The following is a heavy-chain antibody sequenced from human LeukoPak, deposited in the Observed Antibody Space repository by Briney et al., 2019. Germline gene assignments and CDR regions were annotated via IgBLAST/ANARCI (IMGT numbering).Heavy chain of an antibody. CDR3: ASNYYDSSGYSTLPKN. D-gene: IGHD3-22*01. Sequence: SETLSLTCAVYGGSFSGYYWSWIRQPAGKGLEWIGRIYTSGSTNYNPSLKSRVTISVDTSKNQFSLKLSSVTAADTAVYYCASNYYDSSGYSTLPKNWGQGTLVTVSS. CDR2: IYTSGST. CDR1: GGSFSGYY. V-gene: IGHV4-59*10. J-gene: IGHJ4*02.